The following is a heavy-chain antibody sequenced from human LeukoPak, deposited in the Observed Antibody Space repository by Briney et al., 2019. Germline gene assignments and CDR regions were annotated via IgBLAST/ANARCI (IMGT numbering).Heavy chain of an antibody. J-gene: IGHJ6*03. V-gene: IGHV1-18*01. D-gene: IGHD3-22*01. CDR1: GYTFTSYG. CDR3: ARALGEDYDSSGYYYYMDV. CDR2: VSAYNGNT. Sequence: ASVKVPCKASGYTFTSYGISWVRQAPGQGLEWMGWVSAYNGNTNYAQKLQGRVTMTTDTSTSTAYMELRSLRSDDTAVYYCARALGEDYDSSGYYYYMDVWGKGTTVTASS.